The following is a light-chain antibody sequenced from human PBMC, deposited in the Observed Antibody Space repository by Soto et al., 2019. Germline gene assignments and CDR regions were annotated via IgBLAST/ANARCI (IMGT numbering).Light chain of an antibody. V-gene: IGKV1-5*01. J-gene: IGKJ1*01. CDR2: DAS. CDR1: QSISSW. CDR3: QQYNSYSPWT. Sequence: DIQIPQSPSTLPASVGEIVTITCRASQSISSWLAWYQQKPWKAPKLLIYDASSLESGVPSGFSGSRSGTEFTLTIITLQLTDFATHYDQQYNSYSPWTFSQGTKVEIK.